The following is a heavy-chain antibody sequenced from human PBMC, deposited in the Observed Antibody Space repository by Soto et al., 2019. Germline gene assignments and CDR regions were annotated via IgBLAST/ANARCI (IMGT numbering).Heavy chain of an antibody. CDR2: ISSSGSTI. CDR1: GFTFSDYY. J-gene: IGHJ6*03. D-gene: IGHD2-15*01. Sequence: QVQLVESGGGLVKPGGSLRLSCAASGFTFSDYYMSWIRQAPGKGLEWVSYISSSGSTIYYADSVKGRFTISRDNAKNSLYLQLNSLRADDTAVYYCAREDCSGGSCYYYYYMDVWGKGTTVTVSS. CDR3: AREDCSGGSCYYYYYMDV. V-gene: IGHV3-11*01.